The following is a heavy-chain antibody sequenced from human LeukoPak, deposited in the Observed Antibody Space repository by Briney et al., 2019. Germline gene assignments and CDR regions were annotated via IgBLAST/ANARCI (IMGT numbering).Heavy chain of an antibody. D-gene: IGHD3-9*01. Sequence: GRSLRLSCAASGFTFSSYAMHWVRQAPGKGLEWVAVISYDGSNKYYADSVKGRFTISRDNSKNTLYLQMNSLRAEDTAVYYCARAALGIWLGAFDIWGQGTMVTVSS. CDR2: ISYDGSNK. CDR1: GFTFSSYA. CDR3: ARAALGIWLGAFDI. J-gene: IGHJ3*02. V-gene: IGHV3-30-3*01.